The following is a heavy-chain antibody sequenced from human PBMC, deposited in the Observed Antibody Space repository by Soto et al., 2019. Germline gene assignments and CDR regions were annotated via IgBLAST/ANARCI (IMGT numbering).Heavy chain of an antibody. CDR3: ARWGTTGGLDV. Sequence: QVHLVESGGGVVQPGTSLRLSCVGSGFTFRSYVIHWVRQAPGKGLEWVALTSYDGSNNFYGDYVKGRFTISRDNSRNTVELQMDSLRLEDTALYYCARWGTTGGLDVWGQGTLVSVSS. CDR2: TSYDGSNN. J-gene: IGHJ4*02. CDR1: GFTFRSYV. V-gene: IGHV3-30*03. D-gene: IGHD3-16*01.